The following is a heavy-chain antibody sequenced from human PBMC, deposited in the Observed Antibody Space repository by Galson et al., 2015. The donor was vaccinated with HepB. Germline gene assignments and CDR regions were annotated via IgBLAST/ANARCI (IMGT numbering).Heavy chain of an antibody. CDR2: IDMTSSYT. CDR1: EFSFSTYH. J-gene: IGHJ6*02. Sequence: SLRLSCAASEFSFSTYHMNWVRQAPGKGLEWVSYIDMTSSYTYYADSVKGRFTISRDNAKNTLDLQMNSLGAEDTAVFYCARSSGSNYFYGMDVWGQGTTVTVSS. CDR3: ARSSGSNYFYGMDV. V-gene: IGHV3-21*06. D-gene: IGHD5-12*01.